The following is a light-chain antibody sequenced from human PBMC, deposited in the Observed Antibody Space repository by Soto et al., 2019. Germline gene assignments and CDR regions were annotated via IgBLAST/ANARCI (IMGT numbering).Light chain of an antibody. CDR1: QTVSRW. J-gene: IGKJ5*01. Sequence: DVQMTQSPSTLSASVGDRVTITCRASQTVSRWLARYQQKPGKAPQLLIEKASTLESGVPSRFSGSGSGTDFTLTINSLQPEDYATYYCQQFHSFPITFGQGTRLEI. CDR3: QQFHSFPIT. V-gene: IGKV1-5*03. CDR2: KAS.